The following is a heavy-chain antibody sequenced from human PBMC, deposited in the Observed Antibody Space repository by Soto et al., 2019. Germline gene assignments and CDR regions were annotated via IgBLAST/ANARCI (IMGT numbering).Heavy chain of an antibody. J-gene: IGHJ6*03. CDR3: ARESGGATATLDYYYFYMDV. CDR1: GDTFNDYS. CDR2: INPNGGVT. V-gene: IGHV1-2*04. Sequence: QVQLVQSGAEVKKPGASVTVSCRSSGDTFNDYSIHWVRQAPGQGLEWMGWINPNGGVTKYAQKFQGWVTMTRDTSIRTVYMQLSRLRSDDTAVYYCARESGGATATLDYYYFYMDVWGTGTTVTVSS. D-gene: IGHD5-12*01.